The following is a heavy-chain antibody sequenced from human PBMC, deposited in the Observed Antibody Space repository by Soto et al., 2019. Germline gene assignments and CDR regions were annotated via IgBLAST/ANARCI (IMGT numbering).Heavy chain of an antibody. CDR1: DYMFTTYG. CDR3: ARDGSYVSSGNWVGDSALDI. J-gene: IGHJ3*02. D-gene: IGHD6-19*01. Sequence: QVQLVQSGAEVKMPGASVVVSCRASDYMFTTYGVSWVRQAPGQGLEWMGWISGYNDNTNYAQKFQGRVTMTTDTSTSTSYMELRSLRSDDTAVYYCARDGSYVSSGNWVGDSALDIWGQGTMVTISP. CDR2: ISGYNDNT. V-gene: IGHV1-18*01.